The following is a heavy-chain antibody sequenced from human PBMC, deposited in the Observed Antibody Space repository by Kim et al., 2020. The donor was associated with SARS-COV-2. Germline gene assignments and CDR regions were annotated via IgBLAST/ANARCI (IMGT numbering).Heavy chain of an antibody. CDR3: ARDVGLLRSYGMDV. V-gene: IGHV1-3*01. J-gene: IGHJ6*02. CDR1: GYTFTSYA. D-gene: IGHD2-15*01. CDR2: INAGNGNT. Sequence: ASVKVSCKASGYTFTSYAMHWVRQAPGQRLEWMGWINAGNGNTKYSQKFQGRVTITRDTSASTAYMELSSLRSEDTAVYYCARDVGLLRSYGMDVWGQGTTVTVSS.